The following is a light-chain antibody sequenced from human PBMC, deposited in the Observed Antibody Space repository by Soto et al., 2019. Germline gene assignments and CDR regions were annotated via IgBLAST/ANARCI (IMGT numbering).Light chain of an antibody. V-gene: IGKV1-9*01. Sequence: DIQLTQSPFFLSASVGDRVTITCRASQGIRSYLAWYQQRPGKAPELLIYGASTLRTGVASRFSGSGSGTEFTLTNSSLQPEDFATYFCQQLNIFPPLFTFGPGTKVDIQ. J-gene: IGKJ3*01. CDR2: GAS. CDR1: QGIRSY. CDR3: QQLNIFPPLFT.